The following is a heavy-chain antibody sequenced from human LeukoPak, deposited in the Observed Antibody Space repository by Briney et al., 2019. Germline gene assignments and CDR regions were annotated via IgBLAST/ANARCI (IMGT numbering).Heavy chain of an antibody. D-gene: IGHD4-17*01. CDR1: GFTFSSYW. CDR2: INSDGRST. V-gene: IGHV3-74*01. J-gene: IGHJ4*02. Sequence: GGSLRLSCAASGFTFSSYWMHWVRQAPGKGLVWVSRINSDGRSTNYADSVKGRFTISRDNSQNTLYLQMNSPRADETAIYYCARAPGGFHGDYSPIAYWGQGTLVTVSS. CDR3: ARAPGGFHGDYSPIAY.